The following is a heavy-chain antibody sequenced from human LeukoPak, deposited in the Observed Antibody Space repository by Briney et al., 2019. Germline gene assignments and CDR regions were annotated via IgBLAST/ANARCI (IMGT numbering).Heavy chain of an antibody. CDR3: ARDVPQGGSYGY. J-gene: IGHJ4*02. Sequence: PSETLSLTCAVYGGSFSGYYWSWIRQPPGKGLECIGEINHSGSTNYNPSLKSRVTISVDTSKIQFSLKLSSVTAADTAVYYCARDVPQGGSYGYWGQGTLVTVSS. CDR1: GGSFSGYY. CDR2: INHSGST. D-gene: IGHD3-16*01. V-gene: IGHV4-34*01.